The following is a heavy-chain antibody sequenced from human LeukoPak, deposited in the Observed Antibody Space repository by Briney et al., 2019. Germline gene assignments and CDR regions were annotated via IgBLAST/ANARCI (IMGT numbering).Heavy chain of an antibody. CDR1: GFTFSSYA. CDR2: ISYDGSNK. D-gene: IGHD3-22*01. Sequence: GRSLGLSCAASGFTFSSYAMRWVRQAPGKGLEWVAVISYDGSNKYYADSVKGRFTISRGNSKNTLYLQMNSLRAEDTAVYYCARDLNYYDSSGYSLGAFDIWGQGTMVTVSS. V-gene: IGHV3-30-3*01. J-gene: IGHJ3*02. CDR3: ARDLNYYDSSGYSLGAFDI.